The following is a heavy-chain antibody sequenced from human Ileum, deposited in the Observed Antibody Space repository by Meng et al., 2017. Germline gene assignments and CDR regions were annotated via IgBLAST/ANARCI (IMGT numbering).Heavy chain of an antibody. Sequence: VWLVGSGGGVVQPGRSLRISCATSGLTFISHGLHWVRHAQGKGMEWVAVIWYDGSKEYYAESVKGRFTISREDSKNTIYLQMNYLRAEDTAVYYCTRCYGDWFSGDHWGSGTLVTVSS. CDR3: TRCYGDWFSGDH. D-gene: IGHD3/OR15-3a*01. CDR2: IWYDGSKE. V-gene: IGHV3-33*01. J-gene: IGHJ4*01. CDR1: GLTFISHG.